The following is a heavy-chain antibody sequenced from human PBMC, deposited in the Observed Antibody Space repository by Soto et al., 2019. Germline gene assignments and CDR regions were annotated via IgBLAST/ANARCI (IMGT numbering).Heavy chain of an antibody. CDR1: GFSFSISP. CDR2: ISYDGTNK. CDR3: ARDPKSSGGQHWAFNYFDS. Sequence: GGSLRLSCAASGFSFSISPMHWVRQAPGKGPEWVALISYDGTNKFYADSVKGRFTISRDNSKSTLYLQVDSLRPEDAAVYYCARDPKSSGGQHWAFNYFDSWGQGTLVTVSS. J-gene: IGHJ4*02. D-gene: IGHD7-27*01. V-gene: IGHV3-30-3*01.